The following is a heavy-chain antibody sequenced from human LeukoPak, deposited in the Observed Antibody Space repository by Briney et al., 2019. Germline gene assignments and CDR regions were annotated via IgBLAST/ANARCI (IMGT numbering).Heavy chain of an antibody. Sequence: GGSLRLSCAASGFTFDDYAMHWVRQAPGKGLEWVSLISNNGGSTYYADSVKGRFTISRDNSKNSLYLQMNSLRTGDTALYYCANVPFDYWGQGTLVTVSS. D-gene: IGHD2-2*01. CDR3: ANVPFDY. V-gene: IGHV3-43*02. CDR2: ISNNGGST. CDR1: GFTFDDYA. J-gene: IGHJ4*02.